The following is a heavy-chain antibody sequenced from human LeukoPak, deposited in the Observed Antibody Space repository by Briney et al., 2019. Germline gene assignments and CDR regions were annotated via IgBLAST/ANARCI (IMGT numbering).Heavy chain of an antibody. J-gene: IGHJ4*02. D-gene: IGHD3-10*01. V-gene: IGHV4-4*02. CDR2: IYHSGNT. CDR3: ARGRYGDFDY. CDR1: GGSISSSNW. Sequence: PSETLSLTCAVSGGSISSSNWWSWVRQPPGKGLEWIGEIYHSGNTNYNPSLKSRVTISVDNSKNQFSLKLSSVTAADTAVYYCARGRYGDFDYWGQGTLVTVSS.